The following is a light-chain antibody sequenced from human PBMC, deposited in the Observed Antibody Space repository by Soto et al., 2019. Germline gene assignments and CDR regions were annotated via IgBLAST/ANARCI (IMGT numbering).Light chain of an antibody. CDR2: EVT. J-gene: IGLJ1*01. V-gene: IGLV2-14*01. Sequence: QSVLTQPASVSGCPGQTITISCTGTSSDIGGYNAVSWYQHHPGKAPKLIIYEVTHRPAGISDRFSASKSGNTASLTISGLQAEDEADYYCNSFRVNHLYVFGTGTKVTAL. CDR3: NSFRVNHLYV. CDR1: SSDIGGYNA.